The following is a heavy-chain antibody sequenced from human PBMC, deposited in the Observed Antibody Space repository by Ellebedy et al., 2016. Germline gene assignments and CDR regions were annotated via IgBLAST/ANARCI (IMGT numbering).Heavy chain of an antibody. CDR1: GYSFTSYW. D-gene: IGHD1-26*01. J-gene: IGHJ4*02. V-gene: IGHV5-51*01. Sequence: KVSXXGSGYSFTSYWLGWVRQMPGKGLEWMGIIYPGDSDTRYSPSFQGQVTISADKSISTAYLQWSSLKASDTAMYYCARGGEWELNEYWGQGTLVTVSS. CDR3: ARGGEWELNEY. CDR2: IYPGDSDT.